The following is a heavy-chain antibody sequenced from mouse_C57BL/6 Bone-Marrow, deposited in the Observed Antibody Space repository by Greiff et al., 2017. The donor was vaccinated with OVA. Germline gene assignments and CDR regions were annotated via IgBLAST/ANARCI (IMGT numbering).Heavy chain of an antibody. V-gene: IGHV1-22*01. CDR1: GYTFTDYN. CDR3: ARSDYYGSSYAY. D-gene: IGHD1-1*01. J-gene: IGHJ3*01. CDR2: INPNNGGT. Sequence: VHVKQSGPELVKPGASVKMSCKASGYTFTDYNMHWVKQSHGKSLEWIGYINPNNGGTSYNQKFKGKATLTVNKSSSTAYMELRSLTSEDSVVYYCARSDYYGSSYAYWGQGTLVTVSA.